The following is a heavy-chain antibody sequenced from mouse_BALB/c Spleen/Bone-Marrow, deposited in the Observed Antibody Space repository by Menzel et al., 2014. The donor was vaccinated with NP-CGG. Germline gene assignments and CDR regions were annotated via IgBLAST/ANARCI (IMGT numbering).Heavy chain of an antibody. CDR3: ARWGTTVVDAMDY. Sequence: VQLQQSGPELVKPGASVRISCKASGYTFTSYYIHWVKQRPGQGLEWIGWIYPGNVNAKYNEKFKGKATLTADKSSSTAYMQLSSLTSEDSAVYFCARWGTTVVDAMDYWGQGTSATVSS. CDR2: IYPGNVNA. V-gene: IGHV1S56*01. CDR1: GYTFTSYY. J-gene: IGHJ4*01. D-gene: IGHD1-1*01.